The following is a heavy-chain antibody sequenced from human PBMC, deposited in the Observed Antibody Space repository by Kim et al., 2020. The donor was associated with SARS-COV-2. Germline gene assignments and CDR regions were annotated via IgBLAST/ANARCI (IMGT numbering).Heavy chain of an antibody. V-gene: IGHV4-38-2*02. CDR1: GYSISSGYY. D-gene: IGHD1-26*01. J-gene: IGHJ3*01. CDR2: IYHSGST. CDR3: ARPKWELLPGGAFDL. Sequence: SETLSLTCTVSGYSISSGYYWGWIRQPPGKGLEWIGSIYHSGSTYYNPSLKSRVTISVDTSKNQFSLKLSSVTAADTAVYYCARPKWELLPGGAFDLWG.